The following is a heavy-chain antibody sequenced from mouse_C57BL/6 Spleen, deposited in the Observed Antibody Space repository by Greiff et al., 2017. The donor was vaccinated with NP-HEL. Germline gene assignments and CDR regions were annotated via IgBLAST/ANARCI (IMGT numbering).Heavy chain of an antibody. J-gene: IGHJ4*01. CDR1: GYTFTSYW. CDR2: INPSNGGT. V-gene: IGHV1-53*01. D-gene: IGHD1-1*01. CDR3: ARSLYGSSLYYAMDY. Sequence: VQLQQPGTELVKPGASVKLSCKASGYTFTSYWMHWVKQRPGQGLEWIGNINPSNGGTNYNEKFKSKATLTVDKSSSTAYMQLSSLTSEDSAVYYCARSLYGSSLYYAMDYWGQGTSVTVSS.